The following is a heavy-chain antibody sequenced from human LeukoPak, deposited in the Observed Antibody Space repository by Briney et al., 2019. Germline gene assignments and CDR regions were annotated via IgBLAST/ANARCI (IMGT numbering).Heavy chain of an antibody. CDR2: IIPIFGTA. CDR1: GGTFSSYA. J-gene: IGHJ4*01. D-gene: IGHD3-10*01. V-gene: IGHV1-69*05. CDR3: ARGYGSGEQFHFDF. Sequence: ASVKVSCKASGGTFSSYAISWVRQAPGQGLEWMGGIIPIFGTAKYAQKFQGRVTITTDESTSTVYMELSSLRSEDTAVYFCARGYGSGEQFHFDFWGHGTPVTVSS.